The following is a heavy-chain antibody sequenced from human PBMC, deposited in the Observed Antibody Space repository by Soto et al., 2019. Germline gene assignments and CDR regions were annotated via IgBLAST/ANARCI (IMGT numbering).Heavy chain of an antibody. CDR1: GGTFSSYA. V-gene: IGHV1-69*06. Sequence: QVQLVQSGAEVKKPGSSVKVSCKASGGTFSSYAISWVRQAPGQGLEWMGGIIPIFGTANYAQKFQGRVPITADKSTGTAYMGLSSLRSDDTAVYYCARGGLGMDVWGQGTTVTVSS. J-gene: IGHJ6*02. CDR2: IIPIFGTA. CDR3: ARGGLGMDV.